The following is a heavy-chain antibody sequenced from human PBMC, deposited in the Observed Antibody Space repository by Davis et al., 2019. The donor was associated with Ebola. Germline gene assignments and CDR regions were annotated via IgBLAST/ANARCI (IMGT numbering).Heavy chain of an antibody. J-gene: IGHJ6*02. V-gene: IGHV2-26*01. CDR3: ARAAADYYYYHYGMDV. D-gene: IGHD6-13*01. Sequence: ESLKISCAASGFTFSSYAMSWIRQPPGKALEWLAHIFSNDEKSYSTSLKSRLTISKDTSKSQVVLTMTNMDPVDTATYYCARAAADYYYYHYGMDVWGQGTTVTVSS. CDR2: IFSNDEK. CDR1: GFTFSSYA.